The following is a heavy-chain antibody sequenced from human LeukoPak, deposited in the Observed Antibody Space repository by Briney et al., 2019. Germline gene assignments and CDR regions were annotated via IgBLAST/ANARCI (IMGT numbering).Heavy chain of an antibody. V-gene: IGHV3-66*01. CDR2: IYSGGST. Sequence: PGGSLRLSCAASEFSVGSNYMTWVRQAPGKGLEWVSLIYSGGSTYYADSVKGRFTISRDNSKNTLYLQMNSLKIEDTAVYYCGRVRGVAAVPGYYYYMDVWGKGTTVTVSS. CDR1: EFSVGSNY. CDR3: GRVRGVAAVPGYYYYMDV. D-gene: IGHD6-13*01. J-gene: IGHJ6*03.